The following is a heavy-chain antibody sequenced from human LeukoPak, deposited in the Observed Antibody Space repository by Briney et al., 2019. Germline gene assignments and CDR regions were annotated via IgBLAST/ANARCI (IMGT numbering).Heavy chain of an antibody. V-gene: IGHV4-59*08. CDR1: GFSISRYY. D-gene: IGHD5-12*01. CDR2: IHYSGRT. Sequence: PAETLSLTCTVSGFSISRYYWSWIRQSPGKGLEFIACIHYSGRTYYHPSFKRRVTISLGTSKNQFSLRLSSVTAADTAVYCCARHSQATSIPLDYWGQGTLVTASS. CDR3: ARHSQATSIPLDY. J-gene: IGHJ4*02.